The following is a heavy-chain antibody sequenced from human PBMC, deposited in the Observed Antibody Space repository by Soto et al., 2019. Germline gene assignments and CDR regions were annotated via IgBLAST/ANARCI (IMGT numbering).Heavy chain of an antibody. Sequence: GGSLRLSCAASGFTFSSYWMHWVRQAPGKGLVWVSRINSDGSSTSYADSVKGRFTISRDNAKNTLYLQMNSLRAEDTAVYYCARDPGYCSGGSCLDAFDIWGQGTMVTVSS. CDR3: ARDPGYCSGGSCLDAFDI. J-gene: IGHJ3*02. CDR2: INSDGSST. CDR1: GFTFSSYW. D-gene: IGHD2-15*01. V-gene: IGHV3-74*01.